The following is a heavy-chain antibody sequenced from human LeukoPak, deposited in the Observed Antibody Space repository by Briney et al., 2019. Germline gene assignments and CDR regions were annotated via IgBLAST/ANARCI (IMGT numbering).Heavy chain of an antibody. J-gene: IGHJ4*02. Sequence: GGSLRLSCAASGFTFSSYEMNWVRQAPGKGLEWVSYISSSGSTIYYADPVKGRFTISRDNAKNSLYLQMNSLRAEDTAVYYCARGDYYDSSGYPDYWGQGTLVTVSS. D-gene: IGHD3-22*01. CDR1: GFTFSSYE. CDR2: ISSSGSTI. CDR3: ARGDYYDSSGYPDY. V-gene: IGHV3-48*03.